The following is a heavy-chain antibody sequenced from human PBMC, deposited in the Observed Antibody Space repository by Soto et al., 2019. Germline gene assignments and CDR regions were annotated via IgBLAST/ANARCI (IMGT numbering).Heavy chain of an antibody. CDR2: ISAYNGNT. Sequence: GASVKVSCKASGYTFTSYGISWVRQAPGQGLEWMGWISAYNGNTNYAQKLQGRVTMTTDTSTSTAYMELRSLRSDDTAVYYCARDRIYYDFWSGYYRNDAFDIWGQGTMVPVSS. CDR1: GYTFTSYG. CDR3: ARDRIYYDFWSGYYRNDAFDI. J-gene: IGHJ3*02. V-gene: IGHV1-18*01. D-gene: IGHD3-3*01.